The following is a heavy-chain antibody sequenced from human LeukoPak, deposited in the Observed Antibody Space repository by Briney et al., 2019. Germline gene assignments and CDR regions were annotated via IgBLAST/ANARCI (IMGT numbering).Heavy chain of an antibody. Sequence: SVKVSCKASGGTFSSYAISWVRQAPGQGLEWMGRIIPILGIANYAQKFQGRVTITADKSTSTAYMELSSLRSEDTAVYYCARFRFHGDYGMDVWGQGTTVTVSS. CDR3: ARFRFHGDYGMDV. J-gene: IGHJ6*02. CDR1: GGTFSSYA. V-gene: IGHV1-69*04. CDR2: IIPILGIA. D-gene: IGHD2/OR15-2a*01.